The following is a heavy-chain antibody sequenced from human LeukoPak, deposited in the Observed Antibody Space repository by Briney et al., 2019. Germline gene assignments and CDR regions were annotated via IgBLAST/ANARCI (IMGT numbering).Heavy chain of an antibody. CDR1: GGSISSSNW. J-gene: IGHJ4*02. CDR2: IYHSGST. D-gene: IGHD3-3*02. Sequence: PSETLSLTCAVSGGSISSSNWWSWVRQPPGKGLEWIGEIYHSGSTNYNPSLKSRVTISVDKSKNQFSLKLSSVTAADTAVYYCATHFWSGYSPFDYWGQGTLVTVSS. CDR3: ATHFWSGYSPFDY. V-gene: IGHV4-4*02.